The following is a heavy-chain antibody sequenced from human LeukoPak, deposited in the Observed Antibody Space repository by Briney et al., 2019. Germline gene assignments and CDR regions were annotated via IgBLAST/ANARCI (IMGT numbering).Heavy chain of an antibody. CDR1: GFTFSKYS. V-gene: IGHV4-34*01. CDR2: INHSGST. J-gene: IGHJ5*02. Sequence: GSLRLSCAASGFTFSKYSMHWVRQPPGKGLEWIGEINHSGSTNYNPSLKSRVTISVDTSKNQFSLKLSSVTAADTAVYYCARRTAAGRRVFDPWGQGTLVTVSS. CDR3: ARRTAAGRRVFDP. D-gene: IGHD6-13*01.